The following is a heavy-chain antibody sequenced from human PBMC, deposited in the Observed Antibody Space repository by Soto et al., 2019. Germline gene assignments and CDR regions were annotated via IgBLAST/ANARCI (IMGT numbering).Heavy chain of an antibody. J-gene: IGHJ4*02. CDR2: IYYSGST. D-gene: IGHD5-18*01. CDR1: GGSISSGDYY. Sequence: QVQLQESGPGLVKPSQTLSLTCTVSGGSISSGDYYWSWIRQPPGKGLEWIGYIYYSGSTYYNPTLKSRVTISVDTSKNQFSLTLSYVTAADTAVYYCASGYSYGLGATIPRYDYWGQGTLVTVSS. V-gene: IGHV4-30-4*01. CDR3: ASGYSYGLGATIPRYDY.